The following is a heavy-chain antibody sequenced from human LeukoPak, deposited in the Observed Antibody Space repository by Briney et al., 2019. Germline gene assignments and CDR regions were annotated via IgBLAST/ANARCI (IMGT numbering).Heavy chain of an antibody. CDR2: VNRDGSET. J-gene: IGHJ6*02. CDR1: GFALSSHW. CDR3: ARNNGMDV. Sequence: GGSLRLSCAASGFALSSHWMTWVRQVPGRGPEWVANVNRDGSETYYLDSVKGRFTISKDNAKNSLYLQVNSLRAEDTALYHCARNNGMDVWGQGTTVIVSS. V-gene: IGHV3-7*03.